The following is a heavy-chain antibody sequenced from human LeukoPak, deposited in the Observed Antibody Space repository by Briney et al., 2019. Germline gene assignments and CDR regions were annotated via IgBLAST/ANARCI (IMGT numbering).Heavy chain of an antibody. D-gene: IGHD3-22*01. CDR2: ISTSSRT. Sequence: PGGSLRLSCTASGFTFGHYAMSWVRQAPGKGLEWVSLISTSSRTHYADSMKGRFTISRDNSRNTLYLQINSLRAEDTAVYYCAKDLDSTGSWPPEYFQHWGQGSLVTVSS. V-gene: IGHV3-23*01. CDR3: AKDLDSTGSWPPEYFQH. J-gene: IGHJ1*01. CDR1: GFTFGHYA.